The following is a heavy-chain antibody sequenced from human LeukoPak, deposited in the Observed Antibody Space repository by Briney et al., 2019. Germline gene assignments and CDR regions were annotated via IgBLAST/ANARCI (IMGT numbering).Heavy chain of an antibody. CDR3: ARDGGIQWELDY. V-gene: IGHV3-23*01. D-gene: IGHD1-26*01. CDR1: GFTFSSSG. J-gene: IGHJ4*02. CDR2: ISGNGDLT. Sequence: GGTLRLSCAASGFTFSSSGMAWVRQAPGKGPEWVSAISGNGDLTYYADSVKGRFTISRDNSKNTLFLQMNSLGADDTAVYYCARDGGIQWELDYWGQGTLVTVSS.